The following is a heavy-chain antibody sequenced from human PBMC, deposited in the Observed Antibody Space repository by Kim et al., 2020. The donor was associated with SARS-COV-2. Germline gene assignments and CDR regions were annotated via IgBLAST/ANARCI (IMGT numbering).Heavy chain of an antibody. V-gene: IGHV3-21*01. D-gene: IGHD6-13*01. J-gene: IGHJ4*02. CDR2: ISSSSSYI. Sequence: GGSLRLSCAASGFTFSSYSMNWVRQAPGKGLEWVSSISSSSSYIYYADSVKGRFTISRDNAKNSLYLQMNSLRAEDTAGYYCARSAAAAGDYWGQGTLVTVSS. CDR1: GFTFSSYS. CDR3: ARSAAAAGDY.